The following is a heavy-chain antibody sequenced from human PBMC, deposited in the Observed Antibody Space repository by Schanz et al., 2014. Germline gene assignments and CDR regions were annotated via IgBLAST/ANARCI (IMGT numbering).Heavy chain of an antibody. J-gene: IGHJ6*02. D-gene: IGHD3-16*01. Sequence: QVQLVQSGAEVRKPGSSVRVSCKASGGPFTSYAFSWVRQAPGQGLEWMGRIIPIVDITNYAQKFLGRVTITADKSTSTAYMALKSLRSADTAVYYCATIGVNDYWRFGLDLWGQGTTVTVSS. CDR2: IIPIVDIT. CDR3: ATIGVNDYWRFGLDL. CDR1: GGPFTSYA. V-gene: IGHV1-69*04.